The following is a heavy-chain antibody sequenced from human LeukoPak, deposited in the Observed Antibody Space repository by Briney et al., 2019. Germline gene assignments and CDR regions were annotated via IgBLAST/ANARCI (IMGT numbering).Heavy chain of an antibody. CDR1: GFTVSSNY. V-gene: IGHV3-53*01. CDR2: IYSGGST. D-gene: IGHD5-24*01. J-gene: IGHJ4*02. CDR3: ARDGYNYQFDY. Sequence: AGGSLRLSCAASGFTVSSNYMSWVRQAPGKGLEWVSVIYSGGSTYYADSVKGRFTISRDNSKNTLFLQMNSLRVEDTAVYYCARDGYNYQFDYWGQGTLVTVSS.